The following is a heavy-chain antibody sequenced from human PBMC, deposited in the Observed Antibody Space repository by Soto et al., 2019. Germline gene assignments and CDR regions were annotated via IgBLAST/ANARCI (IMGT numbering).Heavy chain of an antibody. Sequence: PSETLSLTYTVSGGSISSGCYYWSWIRQHPGKGLEWIGYIYYSGSTYYNPSLKSRVTISVDTSKNQFSLKLSSVTAADTAVYYRARGFGNWFDPWGQGTLVTVSS. D-gene: IGHD3-10*01. J-gene: IGHJ5*02. V-gene: IGHV4-31*03. CDR1: GGSISSGCYY. CDR3: ARGFGNWFDP. CDR2: IYYSGST.